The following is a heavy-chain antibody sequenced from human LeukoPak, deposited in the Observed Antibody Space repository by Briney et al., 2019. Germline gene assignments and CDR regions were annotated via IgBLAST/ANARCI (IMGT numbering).Heavy chain of an antibody. V-gene: IGHV3-21*01. CDR1: GFTFSSYT. D-gene: IGHD6-19*01. J-gene: IGHJ5*02. Sequence: GGSLRLSCAASGFTFSSYTMNWVRQAPGKGLEWVSSISSSSTYIYYADSVKGRFTISRDNPKNSLFLQMNSLRAEDTAIYYCARDVAGSGGFDPWGQGTLVTVSS. CDR3: ARDVAGSGGFDP. CDR2: ISSSSTYI.